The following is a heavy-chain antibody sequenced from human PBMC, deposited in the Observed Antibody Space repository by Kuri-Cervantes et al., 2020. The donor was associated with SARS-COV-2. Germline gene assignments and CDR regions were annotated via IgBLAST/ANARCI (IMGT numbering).Heavy chain of an antibody. CDR3: ARGEGGGGGYYYYGMDV. CDR2: INAGNGNT. CDR1: GYTFTSYA. J-gene: IGHJ6*02. V-gene: IGHV1-3*01. D-gene: IGHD3-16*01. Sequence: ASVKVSCKASGYTFTSYAMHWVRQAPGQRLEWMGWINAGNGNTKYSQKFQGRVTITRDTSMGTAYMELSSLRSEDTAMYYCARGEGGGGGYYYYGMDVWGQGSTVTVSS.